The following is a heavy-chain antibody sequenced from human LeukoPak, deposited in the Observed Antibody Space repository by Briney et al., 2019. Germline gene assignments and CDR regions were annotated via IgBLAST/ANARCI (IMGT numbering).Heavy chain of an antibody. CDR3: ATIKRGNIFGYFDF. D-gene: IGHD5-18*01. CDR2: LYDYGRT. CDR1: GGSISGHY. J-gene: IGHJ4*02. Sequence: PSETLSLTCTVSGGSISGHYWSWIRQPPGKGLEWIGYLYDYGRTKHNPSLNSRLTLSADTSKNQFYLRLSSVTAADTAVYFCATIKRGNIFGYFDFWGQGILVAVSS. V-gene: IGHV4-59*11.